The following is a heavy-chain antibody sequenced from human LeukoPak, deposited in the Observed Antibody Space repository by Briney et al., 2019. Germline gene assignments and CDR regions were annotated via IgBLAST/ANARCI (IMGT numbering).Heavy chain of an antibody. CDR1: GGSISSGDYY. CDR3: ARGLEYCSSTSCYFYWFDP. J-gene: IGHJ5*02. Sequence: PSETLSLTCTVSGGSISSGDYYWSWIRQPPGKGLEWIGYIYYSGSTYYNPSLKSRVTISVDTSKNQFSLKLSSVTAAVTAVYYCARGLEYCSSTSCYFYWFDPWGQGTLVAVSS. V-gene: IGHV4-30-4*08. D-gene: IGHD2-2*01. CDR2: IYYSGST.